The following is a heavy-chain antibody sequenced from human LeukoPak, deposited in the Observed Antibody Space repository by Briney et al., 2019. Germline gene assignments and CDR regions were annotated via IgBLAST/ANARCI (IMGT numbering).Heavy chain of an antibody. Sequence: SETLSLTCAVHGGSFSAYYWSWIRQPPGKGLEWIGEINHSGSTNYNPSLKSRVTISVDTSKNQFSLKLSSVTAADTAVYYCASGPSKQSPHHWGQGTLVTVSS. D-gene: IGHD6-19*01. CDR2: INHSGST. J-gene: IGHJ4*02. CDR1: GGSFSAYY. V-gene: IGHV4-34*01. CDR3: ASGPSKQSPHH.